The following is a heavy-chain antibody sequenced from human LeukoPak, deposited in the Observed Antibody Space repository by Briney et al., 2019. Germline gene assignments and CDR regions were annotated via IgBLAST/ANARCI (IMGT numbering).Heavy chain of an antibody. CDR1: GGSISSSSYC. V-gene: IGHV4-39*01. CDR2: IYYSGST. Sequence: SETLSLTCTVSGGSISSSSYCWGWIRQPPGKGLEWIGSIYYSGSTYYNPSLKSRVTISVDTSKNQFSLKLSSVTAADTAVYYCARQKKSWFDPWGQGTLVTVSS. CDR3: ARQKKSWFDP. J-gene: IGHJ5*02.